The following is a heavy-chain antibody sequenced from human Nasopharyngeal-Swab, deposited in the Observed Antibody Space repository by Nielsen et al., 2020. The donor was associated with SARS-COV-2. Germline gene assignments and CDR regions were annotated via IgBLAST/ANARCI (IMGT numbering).Heavy chain of an antibody. Sequence: SETPSLTCTVSGGSISSSSYYWGWIRQPPGKGLEWIGSIYYSGSTYYNPSLKSRVTISVDTSKNQFSLKLSSVTAADTAVYYCERHRYSSSWSWYFDYWGQGTLVTVSS. V-gene: IGHV4-39*01. D-gene: IGHD6-13*01. CDR1: GGSISSSSYY. J-gene: IGHJ4*02. CDR3: ERHRYSSSWSWYFDY. CDR2: IYYSGST.